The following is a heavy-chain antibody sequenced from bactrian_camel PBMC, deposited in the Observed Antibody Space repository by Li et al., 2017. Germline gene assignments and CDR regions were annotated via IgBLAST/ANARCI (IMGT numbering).Heavy chain of an antibody. J-gene: IGHJ6*01. V-gene: IGHV3S1*01. Sequence: HVQLVESGGGLVQPGGSLTLACAASGFPFSTYAMTWVRQAEGKGLEWVSSIKPDGGLTYYADSVKGRFTISRDNAKNTVALQMNSLKSEDTGVYYCVRISMGYWGQGTQVTVS. CDR3: VRISMGY. CDR1: GFPFSTYA. CDR2: IKPDGGLT.